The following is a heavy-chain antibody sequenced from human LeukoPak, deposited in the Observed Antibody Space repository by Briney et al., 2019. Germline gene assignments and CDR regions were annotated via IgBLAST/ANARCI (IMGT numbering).Heavy chain of an antibody. Sequence: KPSETLSITCTVSGASISSTSYCWGWIRQPPGKGPEWIGHIHTSGSTNYNPSLKSRVTISVDTSKNQFSLTLSSVTAADTAVYYCARGQKYRNGYTVTELGSGYFDYWGQGTLVTVSS. CDR2: IHTSGST. CDR1: GASISSTSYC. D-gene: IGHD5-18*01. J-gene: IGHJ4*02. CDR3: ARGQKYRNGYTVTELGSGYFDY. V-gene: IGHV4-61*05.